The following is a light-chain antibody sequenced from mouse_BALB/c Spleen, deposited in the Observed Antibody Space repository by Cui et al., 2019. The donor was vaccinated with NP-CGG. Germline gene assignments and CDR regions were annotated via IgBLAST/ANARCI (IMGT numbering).Light chain of an antibody. CDR1: TGPVTTSNY. J-gene: IGLJ1*01. Sequence: QAVVTQESALTTSPGETVTLTCRSSTGPVTTSNYANWVQEKPDHLFTGLIGGTNNRAPGVPARFSGSLIGDKAVLTITGAQTEDEAIYFCALWYSNHWVFGGGTKLTVL. CDR2: GTN. CDR3: ALWYSNHWV. V-gene: IGLV1*01.